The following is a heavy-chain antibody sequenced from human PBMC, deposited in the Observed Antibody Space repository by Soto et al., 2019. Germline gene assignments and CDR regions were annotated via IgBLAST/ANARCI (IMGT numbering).Heavy chain of an antibody. CDR3: AKDPPNYDSSDYMRDY. V-gene: IGHV3-23*01. CDR2: ISGSGGST. CDR1: GFTVSSYE. J-gene: IGHJ4*02. D-gene: IGHD3-22*01. Sequence: TGGSLRLSCAASGFTVSSYEMDWVRQAPGKGLERVSAISGSGGSTYYADSVKGRFTISRDNSKNTLYLQMNSLRAEDTAVYYCAKDPPNYDSSDYMRDYWGQGTLVTVSS.